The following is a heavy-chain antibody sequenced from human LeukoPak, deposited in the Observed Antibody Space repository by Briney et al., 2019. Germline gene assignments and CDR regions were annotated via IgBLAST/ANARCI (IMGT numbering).Heavy chain of an antibody. CDR2: ISFDRSNK. V-gene: IGHV3-30*18. CDR3: AKVLSPNCISGYGLDV. D-gene: IGHD1-1*01. CDR1: GFSFSSYD. Sequence: QTGGPLRLSCTAPGFSFSSYDMHWARQAPGKGLEWVAHISFDRSNKYYGHCVKGRFTISRDNSKTTVYLQINTLRPGDRCVYFCAKVLSPNCISGYGLDVWGQGTTVTVSS. J-gene: IGHJ6*02.